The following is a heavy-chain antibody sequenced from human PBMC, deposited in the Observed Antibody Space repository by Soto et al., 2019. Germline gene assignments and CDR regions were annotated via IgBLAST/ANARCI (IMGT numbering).Heavy chain of an antibody. J-gene: IGHJ4*02. CDR1: GFTFSDYY. CDR3: ARAYDILTGYDY. CDR2: ISSSSSYT. D-gene: IGHD3-9*01. V-gene: IGHV3-11*05. Sequence: GGSLRLSCAASGFTFSDYYMSWIRQAPGKGLEWVSYISSSSSYTNYADSVKGRFTISRDNAKNSLYLQMNSLRAEDTAVYYCARAYDILTGYDYWGQGTLVTVSS.